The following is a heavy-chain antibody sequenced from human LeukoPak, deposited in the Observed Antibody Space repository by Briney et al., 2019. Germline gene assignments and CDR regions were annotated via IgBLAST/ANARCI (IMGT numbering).Heavy chain of an antibody. CDR3: ARTEKYYCGPETFYFFEY. Sequence: SETLSLTCAVYADSFSGYYWSWIRQPPGKGLEWIGEINHSGSTNYNPSLKSRVTISTDTSKNQFSLNLSSVTAADTALYYCARTEKYYCGPETFYFFEYWGQGTLVTVSS. D-gene: IGHD3-10*01. CDR1: ADSFSGYY. J-gene: IGHJ4*02. V-gene: IGHV4-34*01. CDR2: INHSGST.